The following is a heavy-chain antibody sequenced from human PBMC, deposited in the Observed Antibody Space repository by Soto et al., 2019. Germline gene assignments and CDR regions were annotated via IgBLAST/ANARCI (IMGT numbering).Heavy chain of an antibody. Sequence: ASVKVSCKASGYTFNNYGISWVRQAPGQGLEWMGWIGPYNGNTDHAQNFQGRVTMTTDTSTNTAYMELRSLRSDDTALYYCARCXCSVGSCYTCWHFALWGRGTLVTVSS. CDR1: GYTFNNYG. V-gene: IGHV1-18*01. CDR2: IGPYNGNT. J-gene: IGHJ2*01. CDR3: ARCXCSVGSCYTCWHFAL. D-gene: IGHD2-15*01.